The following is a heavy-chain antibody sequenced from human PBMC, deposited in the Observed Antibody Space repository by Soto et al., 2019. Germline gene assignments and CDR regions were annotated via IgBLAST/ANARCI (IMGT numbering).Heavy chain of an antibody. Sequence: PSETLSLTCAVYGGSFSGYYWSWIRQPPGKGLEWIGEINHSGSTNYNPSLKSRVTISVDTSKNQFSLKLSSVTAADTAVYYCARRIAAVFDYWGQGTLVTVSS. CDR3: ARRIAAVFDY. V-gene: IGHV4-34*01. D-gene: IGHD6-13*01. CDR2: INHSGST. CDR1: GGSFSGYY. J-gene: IGHJ4*02.